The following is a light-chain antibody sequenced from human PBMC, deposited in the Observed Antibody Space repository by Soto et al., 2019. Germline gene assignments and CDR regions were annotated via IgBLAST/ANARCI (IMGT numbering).Light chain of an antibody. CDR2: DVT. CDR3: SSYTDRKNLV. CDR1: SSDIGGYNS. J-gene: IGLJ1*01. Sequence: QSVLTQSPSASGSPGQSVTISCTGTSSDIGGYNSVSWYQQHPGKAPKVMIYDVTKRPSGVPDRFSGSKSGNTASLTVSALQAEDEADYYCSSYTDRKNLVFGTRTKLTVL. V-gene: IGLV2-8*01.